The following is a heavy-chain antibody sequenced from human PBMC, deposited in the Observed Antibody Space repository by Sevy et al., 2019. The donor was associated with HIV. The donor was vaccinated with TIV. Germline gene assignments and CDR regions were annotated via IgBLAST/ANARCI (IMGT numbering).Heavy chain of an antibody. V-gene: IGHV1-69*13. Sequence: ASVKVSCKASGGTFSSYAISWVRQAPGQGLEWMGGTIPIFGTANYAQKFQGRVTITVDESTSTAEMELSSLRSEDTAVYYCARDSVGYCSGGSCYAYWGQGTLVTVSS. CDR1: GGTFSSYA. J-gene: IGHJ4*02. D-gene: IGHD2-15*01. CDR2: TIPIFGTA. CDR3: ARDSVGYCSGGSCYAY.